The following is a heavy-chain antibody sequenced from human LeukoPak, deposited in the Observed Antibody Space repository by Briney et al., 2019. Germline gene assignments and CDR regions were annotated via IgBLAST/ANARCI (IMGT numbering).Heavy chain of an antibody. J-gene: IGHJ5*02. Sequence: SGPTLVKPTQTLTLTCTFSGFSLSSSGVGVGWIRQPPGKALEWLAYIYWDDDNRYSPSLKTRLTVTKGTSKNEVVLTMTNMDPADTGTYFCAHRLVREGAWFDPWGQGTLVTVSS. CDR1: GFSLSSSGVG. V-gene: IGHV2-5*02. CDR2: IYWDDDN. CDR3: AHRLVREGAWFDP. D-gene: IGHD3-10*01.